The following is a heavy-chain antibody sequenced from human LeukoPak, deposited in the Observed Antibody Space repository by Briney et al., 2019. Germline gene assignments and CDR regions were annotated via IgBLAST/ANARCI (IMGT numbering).Heavy chain of an antibody. D-gene: IGHD2-21*01. Sequence: ASVKVSCKASGGTFNRYAISWVRQAPGQGLEWMGGIIPVWGTANYARKFQGRVTLTKDESASKAYMELSSLTSEDTAVYFRASCGGSASYFEYWGQGTLVTVSS. CDR3: ASCGGSASYFEY. V-gene: IGHV1-69*05. CDR2: IIPVWGTA. CDR1: GGTFNRYA. J-gene: IGHJ4*02.